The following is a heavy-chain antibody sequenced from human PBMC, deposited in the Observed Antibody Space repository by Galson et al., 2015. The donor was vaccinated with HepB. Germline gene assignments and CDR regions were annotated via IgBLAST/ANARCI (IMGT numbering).Heavy chain of an antibody. D-gene: IGHD3-22*01. J-gene: IGHJ3*02. CDR3: ARKELTYYYDSSGSNDALDI. V-gene: IGHV3-33*01. Sequence: SLRLSCAASGFTFSQYGIHWVRQAPGKGLEWVALIWYDGKNKYYADSVKGRLTISRDNSKNTLYLEMNSLRAKDTAVYYCARKELTYYYDSSGSNDALDIWGQGTMVTVSS. CDR2: IWYDGKNK. CDR1: GFTFSQYG.